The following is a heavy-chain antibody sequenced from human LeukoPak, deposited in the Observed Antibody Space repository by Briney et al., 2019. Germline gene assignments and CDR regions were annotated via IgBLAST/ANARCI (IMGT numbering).Heavy chain of an antibody. CDR2: IDPNSGGT. J-gene: IGHJ4*02. CDR3: APDHSSIL. D-gene: IGHD1-14*01. CDR1: GYTFTDSY. V-gene: IGHV1-2*02. Sequence: ASVKVSCKASGYTFTDSYMHWVRQAPGQGLEWMGWIDPNSGGTRYAQKFQGRVTMTRDTSISTANMELSRLTSDDTAVYYCAPDHSSILWSQGTLVTVSS.